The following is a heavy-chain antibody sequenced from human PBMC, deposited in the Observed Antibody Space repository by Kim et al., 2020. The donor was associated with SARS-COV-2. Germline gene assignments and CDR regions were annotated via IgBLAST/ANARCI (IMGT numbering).Heavy chain of an antibody. CDR2: INPNSGGT. V-gene: IGHV1-2*02. J-gene: IGHJ3*02. CDR1: GYTFTGYY. D-gene: IGHD6-13*01. CDR3: ARDRLGTRIAAAGRSRDAFDI. Sequence: ASVKVSCKASGYTFTGYYMHWVRQAPGQGLEWMGWINPNSGGTNYAQKFQGRVTMTRDTSISTAYMELSRLRSDDTAVYYCARDRLGTRIAAAGRSRDAFDIWGQGTMVTVSS.